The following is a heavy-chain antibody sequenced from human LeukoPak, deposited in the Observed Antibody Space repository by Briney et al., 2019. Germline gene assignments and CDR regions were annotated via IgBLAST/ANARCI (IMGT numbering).Heavy chain of an antibody. J-gene: IGHJ4*02. CDR2: IYYSGST. D-gene: IGHD1-26*01. Sequence: SETLSLTCTVSGGSISSSSYYWGWIRQPPGKGLEWIGSIYYSGSTYYNPSLKSRVTISVDTSKNQFSLKLSSVTAAETAVYYCARHSPVGIYYFDYWGQGTLVTVSS. CDR1: GGSISSSSYY. CDR3: ARHSPVGIYYFDY. V-gene: IGHV4-39*01.